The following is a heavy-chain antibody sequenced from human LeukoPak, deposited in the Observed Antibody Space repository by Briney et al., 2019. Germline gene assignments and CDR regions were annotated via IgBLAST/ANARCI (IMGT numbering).Heavy chain of an antibody. V-gene: IGHV3-66*02. Sequence: GGSLRLSCAASGFTVSSNYMSWVRQAPGKGLEWVSVIYSGGSTYYADSVKGRFTISRDNSKNTLYLQMNSLRAEDTAVYYCARGARGYYDFWSGYHTAEYFQHWGQGTLVTVSS. CDR3: ARGARGYYDFWSGYHTAEYFQH. D-gene: IGHD3-3*01. J-gene: IGHJ1*01. CDR2: IYSGGST. CDR1: GFTVSSNY.